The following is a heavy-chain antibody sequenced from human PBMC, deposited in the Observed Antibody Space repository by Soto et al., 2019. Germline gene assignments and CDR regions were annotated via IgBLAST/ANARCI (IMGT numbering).Heavy chain of an antibody. J-gene: IGHJ6*02. CDR1: GGTFSSYA. D-gene: IGHD3-3*01. CDR2: IIPIFGTA. V-gene: IGHV1-69*13. Sequence: ASVKVSCKASGGTFSSYAISWVRQAPGQGLEWMGGIIPIFGTANYAQKFQGRVTITADESTSTAYMELSSLRSEDTAVYYCARVKVRFLEWLSHYYGMDVWGQGTTVTVSS. CDR3: ARVKVRFLEWLSHYYGMDV.